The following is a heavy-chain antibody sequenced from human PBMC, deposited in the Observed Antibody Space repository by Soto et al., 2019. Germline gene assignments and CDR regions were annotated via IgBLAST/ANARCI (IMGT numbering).Heavy chain of an antibody. Sequence: EVQLVETGGGLIQPGGSLRLSCAASGFTVSSNYMSWVRQAPGKGLEWVSVIYSGGSTYYEDSVRGRFTISRYNSKNTLYLQMKSLRAEDTGVYYCARVPPATRHGMDVWGQGTTVTVSS. CDR3: ARVPPATRHGMDV. J-gene: IGHJ6*02. CDR1: GFTVSSNY. CDR2: IYSGGST. V-gene: IGHV3-53*02.